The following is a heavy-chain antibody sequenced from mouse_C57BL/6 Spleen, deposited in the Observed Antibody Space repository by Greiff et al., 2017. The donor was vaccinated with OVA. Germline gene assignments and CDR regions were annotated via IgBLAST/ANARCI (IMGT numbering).Heavy chain of an antibody. Sequence: DVQLQESGGGLVKPGGSLKLSCAASGFTFSDYGMHWVRQAPEKGLEWVAYISSGSSTIYYADTVKGRFTISRDNAKNTLFLQMTSLRSEDTAMYYCARKTGTGWFAYWGQGTLVTVSA. J-gene: IGHJ3*01. V-gene: IGHV5-17*01. CDR3: ARKTGTGWFAY. CDR1: GFTFSDYG. CDR2: ISSGSSTI. D-gene: IGHD4-1*01.